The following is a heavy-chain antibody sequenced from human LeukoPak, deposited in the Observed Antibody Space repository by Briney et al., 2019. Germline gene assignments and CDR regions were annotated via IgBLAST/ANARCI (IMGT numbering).Heavy chain of an antibody. CDR1: GYTFTSFA. CDR2: INAGNANT. V-gene: IGHV1-3*01. CDR3: ARDRGSYQSRCYGMDV. Sequence: ASVKVSCKASGYTFTSFAMHWVRQAPGQRLEWMGWINAGNANTKSSQRFQGRVTITRDTSASTAYMELSSLRSEDTAVYYCARDRGSYQSRCYGMDVWGQGTTVTVSS. D-gene: IGHD1-26*01. J-gene: IGHJ6*02.